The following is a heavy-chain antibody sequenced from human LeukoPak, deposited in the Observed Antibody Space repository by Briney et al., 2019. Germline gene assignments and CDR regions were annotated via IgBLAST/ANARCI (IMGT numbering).Heavy chain of an antibody. D-gene: IGHD6-19*01. J-gene: IGHJ4*02. CDR1: GGSISSYY. CDR3: ARGSNGWSHFDH. CDR2: IYHSGST. V-gene: IGHV4-59*01. Sequence: PSETLSLTCTVSGGSISSYYWSWLRQPPGKGLEWIGYIYHSGSTNYNPSLKSRVTISVDTSKNQFSLKLSSVTAADTAVYYCARGSNGWSHFDHWGQGTLVTVSS.